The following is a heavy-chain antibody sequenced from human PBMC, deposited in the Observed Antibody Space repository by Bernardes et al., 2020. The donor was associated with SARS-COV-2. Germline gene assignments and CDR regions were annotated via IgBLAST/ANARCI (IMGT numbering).Heavy chain of an antibody. CDR2: ISSYDRTR. D-gene: IGHD3-3*01. V-gene: IGHV1-18*01. CDR3: ARTKIFAVVPLD. CDR1: GYMFTSYA. J-gene: IGHJ4*02. Sequence: ASVKVSCKTSGYMFTSYAMSWVRQAPGQGLEWVGWISSYDRTRDFADSLQGRVTLTTDASTSTAYLELRSLRSDDTAIYYCARTKIFAVVPLDWGQGTLVTVSA.